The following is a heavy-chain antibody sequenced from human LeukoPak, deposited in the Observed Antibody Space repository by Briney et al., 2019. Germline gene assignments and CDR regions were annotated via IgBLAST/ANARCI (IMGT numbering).Heavy chain of an antibody. J-gene: IGHJ5*02. CDR2: IYYTGST. D-gene: IGHD2-2*02. V-gene: IGHV4-59*01. Sequence: NPSETLSLICSVSGGSISNYYWSWVRQPPGKGLEWIVYIYYTGSTNYHPSRKSRVTISVDMSKNQFSWKLSSVTAADTALYYFARCYSTGFDRSGQRTLVTVSS. CDR3: ARCYSTGFDR. CDR1: GGSISNYY.